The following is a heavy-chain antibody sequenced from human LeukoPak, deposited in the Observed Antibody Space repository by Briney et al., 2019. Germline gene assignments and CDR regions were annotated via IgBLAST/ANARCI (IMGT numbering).Heavy chain of an antibody. V-gene: IGHV3-23*01. CDR1: GFTFSSYA. Sequence: GGSLRLSCVASGFTFSSYAMTWFRQAPGKGLEWVSSFSGGDGSPYHADSVKGRFAISRDNAKNSLYLQMNSLRAEDTAVYYCARDRYGSGSYHFDYWGQGTLVTVSS. CDR2: FSGGDGSP. D-gene: IGHD3-10*01. J-gene: IGHJ4*02. CDR3: ARDRYGSGSYHFDY.